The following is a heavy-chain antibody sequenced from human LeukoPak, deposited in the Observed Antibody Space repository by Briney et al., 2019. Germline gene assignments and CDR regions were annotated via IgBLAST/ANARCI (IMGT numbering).Heavy chain of an antibody. D-gene: IGHD6-6*01. CDR2: IIPILGIA. V-gene: IGHV1-69*10. Sequence: SVKLSCKASGGTFSSYAISWLQQAPGQGLEWMGGIIPILGIANYAHKSQDRVTTTADKSTNTAYMELSSLRSEDAAVYYVARYGLDGPRLYIAAPMDWGQGTLVTVSS. CDR1: GGTFSSYA. J-gene: IGHJ4*02. CDR3: ARYGLDGPRLYIAAPMD.